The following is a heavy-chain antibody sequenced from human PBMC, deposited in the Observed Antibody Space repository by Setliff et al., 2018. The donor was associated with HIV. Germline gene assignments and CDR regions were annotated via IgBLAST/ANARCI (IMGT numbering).Heavy chain of an antibody. CDR1: GGSVSSSSYY. J-gene: IGHJ3*02. V-gene: IGHV4-39*01. D-gene: IGHD6-13*01. Sequence: SETLSLTCTVSGGSVSSSSYYWGWIRQPPGKGLEWIGSIYYSGSTYYNPSLKSRVTISVDTSKNQFSLKLSSVTAADTAVYYCARRIAAAGDAFDIWGQGTMVTVSS. CDR3: ARRIAAAGDAFDI. CDR2: IYYSGST.